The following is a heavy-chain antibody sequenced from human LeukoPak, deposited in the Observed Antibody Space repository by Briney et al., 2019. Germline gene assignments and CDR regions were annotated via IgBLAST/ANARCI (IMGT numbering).Heavy chain of an antibody. V-gene: IGHV4-39*01. CDR3: ARQTGEGYFDY. Sequence: SETLSLTCIVSGVSSSSFGYYWGWIRQPPGKGLEWIGSIYYSGSTYYNSSLKSRVTISGDTLKNQFSLKLTPVTAADTAVYYCARQTGEGYFDYWGQGTLVTVSS. CDR2: IYYSGST. CDR1: GVSSSSFGYY. D-gene: IGHD7-27*01. J-gene: IGHJ4*02.